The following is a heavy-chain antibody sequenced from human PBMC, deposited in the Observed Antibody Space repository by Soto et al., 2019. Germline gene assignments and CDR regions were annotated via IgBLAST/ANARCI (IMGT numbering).Heavy chain of an antibody. J-gene: IGHJ4*02. V-gene: IGHV1-18*01. D-gene: IGHD6-13*01. CDR1: GYTFTSYG. CDR2: ISAYNGNT. CDR3: ARDARHLMAAAGTVLDY. Sequence: QVQLVQSGAEVKKPGASVKVSCKASGYTFTSYGISWVRQAPGQGLEWMGWISAYNGNTNYAQKLQGRVTMTTDTSXSXGDMELRSLRSDDTAVYYWARDARHLMAAAGTVLDYWGQGTLVTVSS.